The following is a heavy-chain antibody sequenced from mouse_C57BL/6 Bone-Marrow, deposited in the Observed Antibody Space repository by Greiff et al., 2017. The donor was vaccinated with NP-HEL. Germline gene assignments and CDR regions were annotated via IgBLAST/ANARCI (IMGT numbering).Heavy chain of an antibody. CDR3: ASPFITTVGYAMDY. Sequence: QVQLQQPGAELVKPGASVKLSCKASGYTFTSYWMHWVKQRPGQGLEWIGMIHPNSGSTNYNEKFKSKATLTVDKSSSTAYMQLSSLTSEDSAVYYCASPFITTVGYAMDYWGQGTSVTVSS. CDR2: IHPNSGST. V-gene: IGHV1-64*01. J-gene: IGHJ4*01. CDR1: GYTFTSYW. D-gene: IGHD1-1*01.